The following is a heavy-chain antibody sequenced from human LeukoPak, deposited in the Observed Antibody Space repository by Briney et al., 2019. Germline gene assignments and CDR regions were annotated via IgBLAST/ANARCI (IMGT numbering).Heavy chain of an antibody. V-gene: IGHV4-59*08. CDR1: GGSISSFY. Sequence: SETLSLTCTVSGGSISSFYWSWIRQPPGKGLEHIGYIFSSGSTNYNPSLESRVTILLDTSKNQFSLKLSSVTAADTAVYYCARGSSPFDYWGQGTLVTVSS. CDR2: IFSSGST. J-gene: IGHJ4*02. CDR3: ARGSSPFDY.